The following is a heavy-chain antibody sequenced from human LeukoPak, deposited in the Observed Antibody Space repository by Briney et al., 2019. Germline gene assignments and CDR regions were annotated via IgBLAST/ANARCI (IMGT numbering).Heavy chain of an antibody. D-gene: IGHD3-22*01. J-gene: IGHJ1*01. CDR3: ARDRASFAPYYYDSSREYFQH. Sequence: GASVKVSCKASGYTFTSYDINWVRQATGQGLEWMGWMNPNSGNTGYAQKFQGRVTMTRNTSISTAYMELSSLRSEDTAVYYCARDRASFAPYYYDSSREYFQHWGQGTLVTVSS. CDR2: MNPNSGNT. CDR1: GYTFTSYD. V-gene: IGHV1-8*01.